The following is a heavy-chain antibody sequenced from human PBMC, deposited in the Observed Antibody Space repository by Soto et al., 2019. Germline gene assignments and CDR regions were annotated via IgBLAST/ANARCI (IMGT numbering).Heavy chain of an antibody. D-gene: IGHD2-2*01. CDR2: IYYSGST. J-gene: IGHJ5*02. Sequence: QVQLQESGPGLVKPSQTLSLTCTVSGDSISSGNYFWTWIRQHPEKGLEWIGSIYYSGSTYYNPSLTNRITISVDTSKNRSSLKLTSVTAADTAVYYCARVICTSITCYFPGWFDPWGRGTLVTVSS. CDR3: ARVICTSITCYFPGWFDP. CDR1: GDSISSGNYF. V-gene: IGHV4-31*03.